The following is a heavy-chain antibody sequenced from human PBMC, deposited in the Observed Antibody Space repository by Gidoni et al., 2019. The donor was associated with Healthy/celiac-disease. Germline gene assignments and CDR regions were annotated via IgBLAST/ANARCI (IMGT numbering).Heavy chain of an antibody. Sequence: QVQLVESGGGVVQPGRSLRLSCAASGFTFSSYGMHWVRQAPGKGLEWVAVRSYDGSNKYYAGSVKGRFTISRDNSKNTLYLQMNSLRAEDTAVYYCAKGNHVYYYVINYWGQGTLVTVSS. V-gene: IGHV3-30*18. D-gene: IGHD3-10*02. CDR3: AKGNHVYYYVINY. CDR2: RSYDGSNK. CDR1: GFTFSSYG. J-gene: IGHJ4*02.